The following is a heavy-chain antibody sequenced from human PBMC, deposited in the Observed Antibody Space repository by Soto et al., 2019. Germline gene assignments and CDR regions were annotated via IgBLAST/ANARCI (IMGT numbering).Heavy chain of an antibody. V-gene: IGHV3-21*04. CDR3: AKGRLLGDTAHLRGEHYYFDY. CDR1: GFTFIGNS. J-gene: IGHJ4*02. D-gene: IGHD5-18*01. CDR2: ISSSSSYI. Sequence: GGPLSPSGPASGFTFIGNSMIWVGQAPGKGLGGVASISSSSSYIYYADSVKGRFTTPRDNSKNTLYLQMNSLRAEDTAVYYCAKGRLLGDTAHLRGEHYYFDYWGQGTLVTVSS.